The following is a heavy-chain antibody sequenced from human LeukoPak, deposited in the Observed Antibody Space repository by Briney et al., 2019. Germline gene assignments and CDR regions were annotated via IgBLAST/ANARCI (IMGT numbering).Heavy chain of an antibody. CDR3: AREVPYDTSRYYQPFDY. D-gene: IGHD3-22*01. CDR2: ISAYNGNT. Sequence: ASVKVSCKASGYTFTSYGISWVRQAPGQGLEWMGWISAYNGNTNYAQKLQGRVTMTTDTSTSTAYMELRSLRSDDTAVYYCAREVPYDTSRYYQPFDYWGQGTLVTVSS. J-gene: IGHJ4*02. CDR1: GYTFTSYG. V-gene: IGHV1-18*01.